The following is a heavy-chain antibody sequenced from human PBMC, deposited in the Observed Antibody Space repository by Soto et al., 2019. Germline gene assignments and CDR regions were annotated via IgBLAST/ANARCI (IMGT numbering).Heavy chain of an antibody. J-gene: IGHJ4*02. Sequence: PSETMSPTSTVSGGSVSNSNYYWGWIRQSPGKGLEWIGSAYYRVRSYSKSSVKSRVTISVDTSKNQFTLNLNSVTASDSAVYFCVSQRTSVLTQAYFDYWGPGALVTVSS. V-gene: IGHV4-39*01. CDR3: VSQRTSVLTQAYFDY. D-gene: IGHD2-8*01. CDR1: GGSVSNSNYY. CDR2: AYYRVRS.